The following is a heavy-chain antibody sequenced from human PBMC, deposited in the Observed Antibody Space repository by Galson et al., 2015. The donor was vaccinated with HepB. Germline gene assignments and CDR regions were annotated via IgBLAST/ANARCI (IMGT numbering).Heavy chain of an antibody. CDR2: INPNSGGT. V-gene: IGHV1-2*02. J-gene: IGHJ6*02. D-gene: IGHD2-8*01. CDR3: AREWDIVLMVYAIGRRGMDV. CDR1: GYTFTGYY. Sequence: SVKVSCKASGYTFTGYYMHWVRQAPGQGLEWMGWINPNSGGTNYAQKFQGRVTMTRDTSISTAYMELSRLRSDDTAVYYCAREWDIVLMVYAIGRRGMDVWGQGTTVTVSS.